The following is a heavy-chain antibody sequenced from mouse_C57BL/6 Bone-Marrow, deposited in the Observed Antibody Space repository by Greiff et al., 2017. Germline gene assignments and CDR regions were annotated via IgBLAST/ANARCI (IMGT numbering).Heavy chain of an antibody. V-gene: IGHV1-18*01. J-gene: IGHJ4*01. D-gene: IGHD4-1*01. CDR2: ITPNNGGT. CDR3: ARQTGYYAMGY. CDR1: GYTFTDYN. Sequence: EVQLQQSGPELVKPGASVKIPCKASGYTFTDYNMDWVKQSHGKSLEWIGDITPNNGGTIYNQKFKGKATLTVDKSSRTAYMELRSLTSEATAVYCCARQTGYYAMGYWDQGTSVTVSS.